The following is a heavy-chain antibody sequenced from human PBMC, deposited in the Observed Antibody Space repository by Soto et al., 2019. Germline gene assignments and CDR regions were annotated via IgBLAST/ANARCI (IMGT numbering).Heavy chain of an antibody. CDR2: IYGNDDQ. CDR1: GFSLNTSGVG. Sequence: QITLKESGPTLVKPTQTLTLTCTFSGFSLNTSGVGVGWVRQPPGKALEWLALIYGNDDQRYNLFLKNSLTITKYTSIDQVVLTMSHMDPGDPATHYCAHANNWDYRTLSYLDYSWQGNLVTVS. D-gene: IGHD1-7*01. V-gene: IGHV2-5*01. CDR3: AHANNWDYRTLSYLDY. J-gene: IGHJ4*02.